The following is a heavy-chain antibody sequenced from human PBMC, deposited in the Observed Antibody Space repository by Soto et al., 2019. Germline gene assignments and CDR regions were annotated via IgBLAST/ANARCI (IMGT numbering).Heavy chain of an antibody. Sequence: ETLSLTCTISNGSIGSYYWTWIRQPPGKGLEWIGHIYYSGSTNYNPSLKSRLTLSLDTSKNQFSLKLTSVTAADTAVYYCARVGRLITASGLLDACGQGTLVTVSS. J-gene: IGHJ5*02. D-gene: IGHD6-13*01. CDR2: IYYSGST. CDR1: NGSIGSYY. CDR3: ARVGRLITASGLLDA. V-gene: IGHV4-59*01.